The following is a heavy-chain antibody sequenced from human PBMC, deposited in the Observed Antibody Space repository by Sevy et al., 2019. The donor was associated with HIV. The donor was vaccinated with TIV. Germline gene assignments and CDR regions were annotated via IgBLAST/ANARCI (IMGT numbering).Heavy chain of an antibody. Sequence: GESLKISCAASGFTFNSYAMSWVRQAPGKGLEWVSAISGSAGSTYYADSVRGRFTISRDNSKNTLYLQVNSLRAEDTAVYFCATAKGAYYDPYYFDYWGQGTLVTVSS. J-gene: IGHJ4*02. CDR3: ATAKGAYYDPYYFDY. CDR2: ISGSAGST. CDR1: GFTFNSYA. V-gene: IGHV3-23*01. D-gene: IGHD3-22*01.